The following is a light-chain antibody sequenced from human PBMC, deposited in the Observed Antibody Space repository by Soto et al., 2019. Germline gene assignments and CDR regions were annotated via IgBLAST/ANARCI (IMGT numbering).Light chain of an antibody. CDR2: GAS. CDR3: QQYNNWRIT. V-gene: IGKV3-15*01. J-gene: IGKJ4*01. Sequence: EIVMTQSPATLSVSPGERATLSCRASQSVSINLAWYQQKPGQAPRLLIYGASTRATGIPARFSGSGSGTEFTLTIRSLQSEDFAVYYCQQYNNWRITFGGGTKVEIK. CDR1: QSVSIN.